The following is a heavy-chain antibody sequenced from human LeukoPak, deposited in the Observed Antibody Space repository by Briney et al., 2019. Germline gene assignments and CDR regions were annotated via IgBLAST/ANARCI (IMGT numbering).Heavy chain of an antibody. V-gene: IGHV3-49*04. J-gene: IGHJ1*01. D-gene: IGHD2-21*02. Sequence: PGRSLRLSCTASGFTFGDYAMSWVRQAPGKGLEWVVFIRSKAYGGKTEYAASVKGRFTISRDDSKSIAYLQMNSLNTEDTAVYYCTRAYCGGDCYFQHWGQGTLVTVSS. CDR1: GFTFGDYA. CDR2: IRSKAYGGKT. CDR3: TRAYCGGDCYFQH.